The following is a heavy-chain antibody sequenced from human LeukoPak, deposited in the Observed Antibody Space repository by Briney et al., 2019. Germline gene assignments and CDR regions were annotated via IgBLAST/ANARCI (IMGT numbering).Heavy chain of an antibody. CDR2: IIPIFGTA. V-gene: IGHV1-69*05. J-gene: IGHJ1*01. CDR3: ARVLGDTPVYFQH. CDR1: GGTFSSYA. D-gene: IGHD3-10*01. Sequence: ASVKVSCKASGGTFSSYAISWVRQAPGQGLEWMEGIIPIFGTANYAQKFQGRVTITTDESTSTAYMELSSLRSEDTAVYYCARVLGDTPVYFQHWGQGTLVTVSS.